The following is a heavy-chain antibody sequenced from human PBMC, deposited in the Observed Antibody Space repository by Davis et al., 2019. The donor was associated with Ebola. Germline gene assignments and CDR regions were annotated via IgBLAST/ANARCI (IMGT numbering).Heavy chain of an antibody. CDR1: GFTFNIFD. CDR3: AKADPQQYFDY. J-gene: IGHJ4*02. Sequence: PGGSLRLSCAASGFTFNIFDMHWVRQAPGRGLEWVAFVRSHGSDDHYADSLKGRFTISRDYSKNTLSLQMNSLRAEDTAVYYCAKADPQQYFDYWGQGTLVTVSS. V-gene: IGHV3-30*02. CDR2: VRSHGSDD.